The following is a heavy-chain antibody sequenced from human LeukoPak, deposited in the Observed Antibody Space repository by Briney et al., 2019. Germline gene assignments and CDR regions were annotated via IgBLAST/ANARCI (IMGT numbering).Heavy chain of an antibody. Sequence: KTSETLSLTCTVSGGSISSGDYYWSWTRQPPGKGLEWIGYIYYSGSTYYNPSLKSRVTISVDTSKNQFSLKLSSVTAADTAVYYCARGDTAMVFDYWGQGTLSPSPQ. CDR1: GGSISSGDYY. CDR2: IYYSGST. V-gene: IGHV4-30-4*01. CDR3: ARGDTAMVFDY. D-gene: IGHD5-18*01. J-gene: IGHJ4*02.